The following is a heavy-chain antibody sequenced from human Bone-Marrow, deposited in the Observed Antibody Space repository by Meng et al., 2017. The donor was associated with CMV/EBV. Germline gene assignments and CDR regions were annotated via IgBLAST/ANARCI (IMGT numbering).Heavy chain of an antibody. V-gene: IGHV3-23*01. D-gene: IGHD6-6*01. Sequence: GGSLRLSCAASAFTVSNNYMSWVRQAPGKGLEWVSAISGSGGSTYYADSVKGRFTISRDNSKNTLYLQMNSLRAEDTAVYYCASDSSSSNSDYWGQGTLVTVSS. CDR3: ASDSSSSNSDY. J-gene: IGHJ4*02. CDR1: AFTVSNNY. CDR2: ISGSGGST.